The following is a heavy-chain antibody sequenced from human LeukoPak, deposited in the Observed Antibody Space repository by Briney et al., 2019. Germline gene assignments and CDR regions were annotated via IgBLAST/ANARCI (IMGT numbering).Heavy chain of an antibody. CDR1: GFTFSDYY. Sequence: GGSLRLSCAASGFTFSDYYMSWIRQAPGKGLKWVGFIRSKAYGGTTEYAASVKGRFTISRDDSKSIAYLQMNSLKTEDTAVYYCTRDLYGDYGGLDYWGQGTLVTVSS. D-gene: IGHD4-17*01. CDR3: TRDLYGDYGGLDY. CDR2: IRSKAYGGTT. J-gene: IGHJ4*02. V-gene: IGHV3-49*03.